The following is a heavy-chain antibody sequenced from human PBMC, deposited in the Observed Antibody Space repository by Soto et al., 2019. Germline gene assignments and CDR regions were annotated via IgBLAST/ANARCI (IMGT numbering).Heavy chain of an antibody. CDR2: IYSGGST. Sequence: GGSLRLSCAASGFTVSNSYMSWVRQAPGKGLEWVSLIYSGGSTDYADSVKGRFTISRDNSKNTLYLQMNSLRAEDTAVYYCARSLLLYSPSWSFDYPGQGVLLTVSS. J-gene: IGHJ4*02. CDR1: GFTVSNSY. D-gene: IGHD6-13*01. V-gene: IGHV3-53*01. CDR3: ARSLLLYSPSWSFDY.